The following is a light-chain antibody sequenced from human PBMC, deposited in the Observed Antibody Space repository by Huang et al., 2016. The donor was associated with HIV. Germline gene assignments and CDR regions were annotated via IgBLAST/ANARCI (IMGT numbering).Light chain of an antibody. CDR1: QSVSSY. V-gene: IGKV3-11*01. CDR2: DAS. J-gene: IGKJ4*01. Sequence: EIILTQSLATLSLSPGERATLSCRASQSVSSYLAGYQQKPGQAPRLLIYDASNRATGIPARFSGSGSGTDFTLTISSLEPEDFAVYYCQQRSNRPPLTFGGGTKVEIK. CDR3: QQRSNRPPLT.